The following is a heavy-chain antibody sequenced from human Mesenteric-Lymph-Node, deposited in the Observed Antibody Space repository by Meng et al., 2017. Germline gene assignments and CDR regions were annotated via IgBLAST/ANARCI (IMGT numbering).Heavy chain of an antibody. Sequence: VQLTGSGPGLVKPSGTLSLTGPVSGDSISSDIWWSWVRQPPGKGLEWIGEVYHRGDTNYNPSLKSRVDISVDKSKNQFYLSLFSVTAADTAVYYCGRDQGRELINHWGQGTLVTVSS. J-gene: IGHJ4*02. V-gene: IGHV4-4*02. D-gene: IGHD1-7*01. CDR1: GDSISSDIW. CDR3: GRDQGRELINH. CDR2: VYHRGDT.